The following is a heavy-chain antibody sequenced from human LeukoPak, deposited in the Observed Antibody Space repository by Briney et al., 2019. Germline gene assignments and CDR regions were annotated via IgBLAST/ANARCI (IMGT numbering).Heavy chain of an antibody. J-gene: IGHJ2*01. CDR3: ARHSRSSVTTEENWYFDL. D-gene: IGHD4-17*01. CDR1: GGSISSSSYY. V-gene: IGHV4-39*07. Sequence: PSETLSLTCTVSGGSISSSSYYWGWIRQPPGKGLEWIGSIYYSGSTYYNPSLKSRVTISVDTSKNQFSLKLSSVTAADTAVYYCARHSRSSVTTEENWYFDLWGRGTLVTVSS. CDR2: IYYSGST.